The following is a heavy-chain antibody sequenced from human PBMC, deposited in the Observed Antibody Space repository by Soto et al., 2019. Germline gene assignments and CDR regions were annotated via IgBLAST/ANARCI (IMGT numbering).Heavy chain of an antibody. V-gene: IGHV3-11*01. CDR1: GFTFSDYY. CDR3: ARIEGDCSGGSGYSGRLDH. D-gene: IGHD2-15*01. J-gene: IGHJ1*01. Sequence: GGSLRLSCAASGFTFSDYYMTWIRQAPGKGLEWVSYIDNSGTIKYYADSVKGRFTISRDNTKNSLSLQMNSLGAEDTAIYYCARIEGDCSGGSGYSGRLDHWGKGALVT. CDR2: IDNSGTIK.